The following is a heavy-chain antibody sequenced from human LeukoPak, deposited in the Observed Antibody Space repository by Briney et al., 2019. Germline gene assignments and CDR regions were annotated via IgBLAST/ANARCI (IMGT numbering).Heavy chain of an antibody. CDR2: MSPNSGDT. Sequence: ASVRVSCKTSGYTFTNLDINWLRQAPGQGLEWMGWMSPNSGDTGYAQKFQGRVTMTRNTSISTAYMELSSLRSEDTAVYYCARRRYNWNAIDYWGQGTLVTVSS. V-gene: IGHV1-8*01. J-gene: IGHJ4*02. CDR1: GYTFTNLD. CDR3: ARRRYNWNAIDY. D-gene: IGHD1-20*01.